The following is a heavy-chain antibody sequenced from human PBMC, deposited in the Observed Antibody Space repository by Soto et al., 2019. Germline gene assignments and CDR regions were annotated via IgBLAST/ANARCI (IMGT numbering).Heavy chain of an antibody. Sequence: GESLKISCKGSGYSFTSYWIGWVRQMPGKGLEWMGIIYPGDSDTRYSPSFQGQVTISADKSISTAYLQWSSLKASDTAMHYCARFYSSGWLTSPLDGMDVWGQGTTVTVSS. V-gene: IGHV5-51*01. CDR2: IYPGDSDT. J-gene: IGHJ6*02. CDR3: ARFYSSGWLTSPLDGMDV. CDR1: GYSFTSYW. D-gene: IGHD6-19*01.